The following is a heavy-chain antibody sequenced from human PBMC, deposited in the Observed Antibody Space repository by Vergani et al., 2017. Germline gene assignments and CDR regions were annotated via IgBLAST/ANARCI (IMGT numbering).Heavy chain of an antibody. CDR1: GGSISSGEYY. D-gene: IGHD2-8*01. Sequence: QVQLQESGPGLVKPSQTLSLTCTVSGGSISSGEYYWSWIRQPPGKGLEWIGYIYYSGSTYYNPSLKSRVTISVDTSKNQFSLKLSSVTAADTAVYYWARASYEDGGWFDPWGQGTLVTVSS. V-gene: IGHV4-30-4*08. CDR2: IYYSGST. CDR3: ARASYEDGGWFDP. J-gene: IGHJ5*02.